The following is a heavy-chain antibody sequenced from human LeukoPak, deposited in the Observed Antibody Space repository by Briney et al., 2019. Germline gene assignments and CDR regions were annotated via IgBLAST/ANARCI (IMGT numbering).Heavy chain of an antibody. D-gene: IGHD5-12*01. CDR1: GGSFSGYY. V-gene: IGHV4-34*01. Sequence: SETLSLTCTVSGGSFSGYYWSWIRQPPGKGLEWIGEINHSGSTNYNPSLKSRVTISVDTSKNQFSLKLSSVTAADTAVYYCARVVATDAVDYFDYWGQGTLVTVSP. CDR2: INHSGST. CDR3: ARVVATDAVDYFDY. J-gene: IGHJ4*02.